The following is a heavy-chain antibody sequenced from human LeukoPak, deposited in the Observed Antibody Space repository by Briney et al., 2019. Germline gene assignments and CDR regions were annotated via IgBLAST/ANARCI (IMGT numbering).Heavy chain of an antibody. D-gene: IGHD1-26*01. V-gene: IGHV1-18*01. Sequence: ASVKVSCKASGYTFTSYGISWVRQAPGQGLEWMGWISAYNGNTNYAQKLQGRVTMTTDTSTSTAYMELRSLRSDDTAVYYCARDVREGYYYYYGMDVWGQGTTVTASS. CDR1: GYTFTSYG. CDR3: ARDVREGYYYYYGMDV. J-gene: IGHJ6*02. CDR2: ISAYNGNT.